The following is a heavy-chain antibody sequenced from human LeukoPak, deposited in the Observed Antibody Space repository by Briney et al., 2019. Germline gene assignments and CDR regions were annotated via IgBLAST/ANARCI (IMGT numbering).Heavy chain of an antibody. D-gene: IGHD5-12*01. CDR1: GYTFTSYD. CDR2: MNPNSGNT. V-gene: IGHV1-8*03. Sequence: GASVKVSCKASGYTFTSYDINWVRQATGQGLEWMGWMNPNSGNTGYAQKFQGRVTITRNTSISTAYMELSSLRSEDTAVYYCARARAGRGYSGYDFPLNMDVWGKGTTVTVSS. J-gene: IGHJ6*03. CDR3: ARARAGRGYSGYDFPLNMDV.